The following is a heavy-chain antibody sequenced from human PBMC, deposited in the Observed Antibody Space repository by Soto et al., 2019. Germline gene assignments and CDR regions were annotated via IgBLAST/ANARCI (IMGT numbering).Heavy chain of an antibody. CDR3: AASGSNGQFDY. V-gene: IGHV4-61*08. CDR1: GGSISSGGYS. D-gene: IGHD3-10*01. CDR2: IYYSGST. Sequence: SETLSLTCAVSGGSISSGGYSWGWIRQSPGKGLEYIGYIYYSGSTYYNPSLKSRLTISVDTSKNQFSLKLSSATAADTAVYNCAASGSNGQFDYWAQGTLVTVSS. J-gene: IGHJ4*02.